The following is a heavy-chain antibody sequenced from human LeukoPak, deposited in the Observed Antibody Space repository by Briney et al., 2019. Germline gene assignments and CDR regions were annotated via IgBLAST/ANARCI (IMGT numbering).Heavy chain of an antibody. Sequence: GASVKVSCKASGYTFTGYYMHWVRQAPGQGLEWMGWINPNSGGTNYAQKFQGRVTMTRDTSISTAYMELSRLRSDDTAVYYCSRGPPPLIEAGGTRHYMDVWGKGTTVTVSS. D-gene: IGHD6-13*01. CDR2: INPNSGGT. J-gene: IGHJ6*03. CDR1: GYTFTGYY. V-gene: IGHV1-2*02. CDR3: SRGPPPLIEAGGTRHYMDV.